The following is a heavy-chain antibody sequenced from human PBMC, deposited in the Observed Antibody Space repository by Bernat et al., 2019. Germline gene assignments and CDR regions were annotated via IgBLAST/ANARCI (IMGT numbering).Heavy chain of an antibody. CDR1: GGTFSSYT. CDR3: ASNYYGSGRNGMDV. CDR2: IIPILGIT. Sequence: QVQLVQSGAEVKKPGSSVKVSCKASGGTFSSYTISWVRQAPGQGLEWMGRIIPILGITNYAQKLQGRVTITADKSTSTAYMELSSLRSEDTAVYYCASNYYGSGRNGMDVWGQGTTVTVSS. V-gene: IGHV1-69*02. J-gene: IGHJ6*02. D-gene: IGHD3-10*01.